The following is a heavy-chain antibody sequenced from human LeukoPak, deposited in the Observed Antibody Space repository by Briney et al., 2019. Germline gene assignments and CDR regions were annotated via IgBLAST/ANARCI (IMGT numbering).Heavy chain of an antibody. CDR3: ARDSVRGDLDY. CDR1: GFTFSSYG. J-gene: IGHJ4*02. Sequence: GGSLRLSCAASGFTFSSYGMHWVRQAPGKGLEWVAVISYDGSNKYYADSVKGRFTISRDNSKNTLYLQMNSLRAEDTAVYYCARDSVRGDLDYWGQGTLVTVSS. CDR2: ISYDGSNK. D-gene: IGHD3-10*01. V-gene: IGHV3-30*03.